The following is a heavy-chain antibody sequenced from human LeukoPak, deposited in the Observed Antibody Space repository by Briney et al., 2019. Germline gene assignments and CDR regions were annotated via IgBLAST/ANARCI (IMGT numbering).Heavy chain of an antibody. Sequence: GGSLRLSCAASGFTFSSYEMNWVHQAPGKGLEWVSYISSSGSTIYYADSVKGRFTISRDNAKNSLYLQMNSLRAEDTAVYYCARGEVYSGSYYGVDYWGQGTLVTVSS. J-gene: IGHJ4*02. CDR3: ARGEVYSGSYYGVDY. CDR2: ISSSGSTI. V-gene: IGHV3-48*03. D-gene: IGHD1-26*01. CDR1: GFTFSSYE.